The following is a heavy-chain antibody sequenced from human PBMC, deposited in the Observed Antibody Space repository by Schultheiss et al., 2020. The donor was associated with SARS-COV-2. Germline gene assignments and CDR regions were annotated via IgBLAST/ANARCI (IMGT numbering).Heavy chain of an antibody. J-gene: IGHJ5*02. CDR2: IYYSGST. Sequence: SETLSLTCTVSGGSISSGSYYWGWIRQPPGKGLEWIGSIYYSGSTYYNPSLKSRVTISVDTSKNQFSLKLSSVTAADTAVYYCARQVVVAARLDPWGQGTLVTVSS. CDR3: ARQVVVAARLDP. V-gene: IGHV4-39*01. D-gene: IGHD2-15*01. CDR1: GGSISSGSYY.